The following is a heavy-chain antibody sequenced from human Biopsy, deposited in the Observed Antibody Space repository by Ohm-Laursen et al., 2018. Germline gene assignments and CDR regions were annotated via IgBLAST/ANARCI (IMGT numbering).Heavy chain of an antibody. CDR1: GYTFTDHY. CDR2: VNPNGGST. D-gene: IGHD6-19*01. CDR3: ARNTGWYGDLYYFDY. J-gene: IGHJ4*02. Sequence: ASVKVSCKASGYTFTDHYLHWVRQAPGQGLEWMGVVNPNGGSTSYAQKFQGRVTMTRDTSKSTVYMELSSLRSADTAVYFCARNTGWYGDLYYFDYWGQGTLVTVSS. V-gene: IGHV1-46*01.